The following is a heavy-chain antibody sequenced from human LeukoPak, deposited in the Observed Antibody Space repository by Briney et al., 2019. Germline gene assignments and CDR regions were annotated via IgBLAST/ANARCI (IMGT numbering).Heavy chain of an antibody. D-gene: IGHD6-13*01. CDR1: GFTFSSYA. Sequence: GRSLRLSCAASGFTFSSYAMHWVRQAPGKGLEWVAVISYDGSNKYYADSVKGRFTISRDNSKNTLYLQMNSLRAEDTAVYYCARDQPYSSSWYGWFFDPWGQGTLVTVSS. V-gene: IGHV3-30*01. CDR2: ISYDGSNK. CDR3: ARDQPYSSSWYGWFFDP. J-gene: IGHJ5*02.